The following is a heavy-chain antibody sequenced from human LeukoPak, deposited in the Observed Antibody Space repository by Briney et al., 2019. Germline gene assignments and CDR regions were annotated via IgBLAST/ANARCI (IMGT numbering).Heavy chain of an antibody. CDR1: GFTFSSYA. V-gene: IGHV3-23*01. Sequence: SGGSLRLSCAVSGFTFSSYAMSWVRQAPGKGLEWVSAISGSGGSTCYADSVKGRFTISRDNSKNTLYLQMNSLRAEDTAVYYCAKGQVAGTIGNFDYWGQGTLVTVSS. J-gene: IGHJ4*02. D-gene: IGHD6-19*01. CDR3: AKGQVAGTIGNFDY. CDR2: ISGSGGST.